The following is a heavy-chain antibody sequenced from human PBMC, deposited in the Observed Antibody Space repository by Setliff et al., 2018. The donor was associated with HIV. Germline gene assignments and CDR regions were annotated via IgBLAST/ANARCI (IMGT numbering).Heavy chain of an antibody. J-gene: IGHJ4*02. CDR1: GYSFSTNG. V-gene: IGHV1-18*01. CDR2: ISAYNGNT. Sequence: ASVKVSCKASGYSFSTNGISWVRQAPGQGLEWMGWISAYNGNTNYAQKFQGRVTMTTDTSTGTASMELRSLTSDDTAVYCCARDPPVVVRHLFDLWGQGTLVTV. CDR3: ARDPPVVVRHLFDL. D-gene: IGHD2-15*01.